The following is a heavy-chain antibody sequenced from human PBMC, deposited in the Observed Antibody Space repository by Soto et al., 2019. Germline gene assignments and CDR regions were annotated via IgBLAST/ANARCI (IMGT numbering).Heavy chain of an antibody. D-gene: IGHD3-22*01. CDR1: GYSFTNYW. V-gene: IGHV5-10-1*04. CDR2: IDPSDSYT. Sequence: GESLKISCKGSGYSFTNYWISWVRQMPGKGLEWMGRIDPSDSYTNYSPSFQGQVTISADKSISTAYLQWSSLKASDTAMYYCARSHSAFQYYYDSSGYYSTGPFDYWGQGTLVTVSS. J-gene: IGHJ4*02. CDR3: ARSHSAFQYYYDSSGYYSTGPFDY.